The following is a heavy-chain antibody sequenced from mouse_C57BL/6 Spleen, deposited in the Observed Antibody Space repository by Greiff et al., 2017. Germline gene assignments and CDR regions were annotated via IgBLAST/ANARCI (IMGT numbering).Heavy chain of an antibody. CDR1: GYTFTSYW. CDR3: AIYYGSSYGFAD. Sequence: QVQLQQPGAELVKPGASVKLSCKASGYTFTSYWMQWVKQRPGQGLEWIGEIDPSDSYTNYNQKFKGKATLTVYTSSSTAYMQLSSLTSEDSAVYYCAIYYGSSYGFADWGQGTLVTVSA. CDR2: IDPSDSYT. J-gene: IGHJ3*01. V-gene: IGHV1-50*01. D-gene: IGHD1-1*01.